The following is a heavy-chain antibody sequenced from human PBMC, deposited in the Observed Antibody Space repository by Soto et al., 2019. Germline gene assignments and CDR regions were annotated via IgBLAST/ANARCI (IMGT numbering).Heavy chain of an antibody. CDR2: ISYDGGNR. J-gene: IGHJ6*02. D-gene: IGHD3-10*01. CDR1: GFTFDTYA. Sequence: QVQLVESGGGVVQPGRSLTLSCAASGFTFDTYAMYWVRQAPGKGLEWVAFISYDGGNRYYADSVEGRFTIFRDNSNHTLSLLMNSLRTDDTALYYCARVLVRFRIMYSMDVWGQGTTVTVSS. V-gene: IGHV3-30*14. CDR3: ARVLVRFRIMYSMDV.